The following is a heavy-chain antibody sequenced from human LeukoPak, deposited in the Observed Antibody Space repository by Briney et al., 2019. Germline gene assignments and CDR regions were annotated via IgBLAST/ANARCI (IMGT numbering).Heavy chain of an antibody. Sequence: GGSLRLSCAASGFIFSSYDMNWVRQAPGKGLEWVSSIRSGGSDVHYADSIKGRFTVSRDNARNSLYLQMNSLRAEDTALYYCARGDILASVDFWGQGTLVTVSS. D-gene: IGHD5-12*01. CDR2: IRSGGSDV. CDR1: GFIFSSYD. V-gene: IGHV3-21*01. J-gene: IGHJ4*02. CDR3: ARGDILASVDF.